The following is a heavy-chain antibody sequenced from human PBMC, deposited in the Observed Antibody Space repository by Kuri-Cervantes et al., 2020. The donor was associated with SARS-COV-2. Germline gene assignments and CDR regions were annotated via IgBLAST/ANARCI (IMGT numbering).Heavy chain of an antibody. J-gene: IGHJ2*01. CDR2: IEWDDDK. CDR1: GFSLSTSGVR. D-gene: IGHD3-16*01. Sequence: YGPTLVKPTQTRTLTCTFPGFSLSTSGVRVSWIRQPPGKALEWLARIEWDDDKIYSTSLKTRLTISKDTSKNQVVLTMTNMDSVDTATYYCAHSGGPGFGGYFDLWGRGTLVTVSS. CDR3: AHSGGPGFGGYFDL. V-gene: IGHV2-70D*14.